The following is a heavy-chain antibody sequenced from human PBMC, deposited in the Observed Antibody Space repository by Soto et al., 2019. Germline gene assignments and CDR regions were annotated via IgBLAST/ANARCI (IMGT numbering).Heavy chain of an antibody. D-gene: IGHD3-3*01. V-gene: IGHV1-69*02. J-gene: IGHJ4*02. CDR2: IIPILGIA. CDR1: GGTFSSYT. CDR3: ARANYEFWSGYSFDY. Sequence: QVQLVQSGAEVKKPGSSVKVSCKASGGTFSSYTISWVRQAPGQGLEWMGRIIPILGIANYAQKFQGRVTITADKSTSTAYMELSSLRSEDTAVYYCARANYEFWSGYSFDYWGQGTLVTVSS.